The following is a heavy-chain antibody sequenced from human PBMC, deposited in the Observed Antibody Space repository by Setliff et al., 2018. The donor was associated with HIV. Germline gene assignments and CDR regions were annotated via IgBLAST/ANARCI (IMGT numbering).Heavy chain of an antibody. CDR3: TTEFPLSSPYYYDSSGYYY. J-gene: IGHJ4*02. CDR1: GYTLSELS. V-gene: IGHV1-24*01. Sequence: ASVKVSCKVSGYTLSELSMHWVRQVPGKGLEWMGGFDPEDGETIYAQKFQGRVTMTEDTSTDTAYMELRSLRSEDTAVYYCTTEFPLSSPYYYDSSGYYYWGQGTQVTVSS. D-gene: IGHD3-22*01. CDR2: FDPEDGET.